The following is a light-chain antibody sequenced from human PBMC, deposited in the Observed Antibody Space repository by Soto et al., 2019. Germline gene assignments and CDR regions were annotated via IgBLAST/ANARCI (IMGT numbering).Light chain of an antibody. CDR3: QQRYSTPLT. V-gene: IGKV1-39*01. Sequence: DIQMTQSPSSLSASVGDRVTITCRASQSISSYLNWYQQKPGKAPKLLIYAASSLQSGVPSRFSGSGSGTYFTLTISSLQPEDIATYYCQQRYSTPLTFGGGTKVEIK. J-gene: IGKJ4*02. CDR1: QSISSY. CDR2: AAS.